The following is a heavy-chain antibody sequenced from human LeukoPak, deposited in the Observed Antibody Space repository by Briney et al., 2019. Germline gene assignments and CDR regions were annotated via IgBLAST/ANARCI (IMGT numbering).Heavy chain of an antibody. J-gene: IGHJ4*02. V-gene: IGHV1-18*01. CDR2: ISAYNGNT. CDR3: ARGVLEQWLVSSLDY. D-gene: IGHD6-19*01. Sequence: ASVKVSCKASGYTFTSYGISWVRQAPGQGLEWMGWISAYNGNTNYAQKLQGRVTMTTDTSTSTAYMELRSLRSDDTAVYYCARGVLEQWLVSSLDYWGQGTLVTVSS. CDR1: GYTFTSYG.